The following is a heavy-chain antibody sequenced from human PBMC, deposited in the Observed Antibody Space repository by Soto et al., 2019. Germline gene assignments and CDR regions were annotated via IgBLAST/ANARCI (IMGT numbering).Heavy chain of an antibody. J-gene: IGHJ5*01. Sequence: EVPLLDSGGGLVQPGGSLRLSCAASEFTFRSYAMSWVRQAPGQGLEWISEISGGGTNSFFADSVKGRFTISRDNSENTLYLQMNSLRVEDTAVYYCAKRVKGYSPSFVDSWGQGTLVTVSS. D-gene: IGHD5-12*01. CDR3: AKRVKGYSPSFVDS. CDR1: EFTFRSYA. V-gene: IGHV3-23*01. CDR2: ISGGGTNS.